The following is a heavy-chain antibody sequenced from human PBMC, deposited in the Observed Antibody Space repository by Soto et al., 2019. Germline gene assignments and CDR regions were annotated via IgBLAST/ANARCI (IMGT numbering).Heavy chain of an antibody. J-gene: IGHJ4*02. D-gene: IGHD3-3*01. CDR3: ARDSKITSFGVVTRDFDY. V-gene: IGHV1-18*04. CDR2: ISAYNGNT. CDR1: GYTFTSYG. Sequence: ASVKVSCKASGYTFTSYGISWVRQAPGQGLEWMGWISAYNGNTNYAQKLQGRVTMTTDTSTSTAYMELRSLRSDDTAVYYCARDSKITSFGVVTRDFDYWGQGTLVTVSS.